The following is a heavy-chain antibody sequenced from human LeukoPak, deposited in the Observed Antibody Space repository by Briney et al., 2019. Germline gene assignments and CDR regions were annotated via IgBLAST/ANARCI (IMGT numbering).Heavy chain of an antibody. V-gene: IGHV4-61*02. Sequence: PSETLSLTCKVSGGSISSGGYYWSWIRQPAGKGLEWIGRIYTSGTTNYNPSLKSRITISVDTSKNQFSPRLSSVTAADTAVYYCARAIYGDYYYNYYMDVWGKGTTVTISS. CDR3: ARAIYGDYYYNYYMDV. CDR1: GGSISSGGYY. CDR2: IYTSGTT. J-gene: IGHJ6*03. D-gene: IGHD4-17*01.